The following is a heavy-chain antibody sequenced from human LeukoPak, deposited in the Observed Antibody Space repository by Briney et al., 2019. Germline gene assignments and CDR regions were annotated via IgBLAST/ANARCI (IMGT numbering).Heavy chain of an antibody. CDR2: IYTSGRT. V-gene: IGHV4-61*02. CDR1: GDSISSGDCY. Sequence: SQTLSLTCTVSGDSISSGDCYWSWVRQAAGKGLEWIGRIYTSGRTNYNPSLKGRVIISLDASENQFSLRLRSVTAADTAVYYCAREVAKGDPNWFDPWGQGILVTVSS. J-gene: IGHJ5*02. D-gene: IGHD2-21*02. CDR3: AREVAKGDPNWFDP.